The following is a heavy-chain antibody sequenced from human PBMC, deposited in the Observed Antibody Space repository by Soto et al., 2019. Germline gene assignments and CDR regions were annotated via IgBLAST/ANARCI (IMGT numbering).Heavy chain of an antibody. D-gene: IGHD6-13*01. CDR3: AREIATTGLYYFDY. Sequence: EVQLVESGGGLVQPGGSLRLSCAASGFTFSSYWMHWVRQAPGKGLVWVSRMNSDGSSITYADSVKGRSTISRETANNTMYLQGHSLSAEDTAVYYCAREIATTGLYYFDYWGQGTLVTVSP. CDR2: MNSDGSSI. J-gene: IGHJ4*02. CDR1: GFTFSSYW. V-gene: IGHV3-74*01.